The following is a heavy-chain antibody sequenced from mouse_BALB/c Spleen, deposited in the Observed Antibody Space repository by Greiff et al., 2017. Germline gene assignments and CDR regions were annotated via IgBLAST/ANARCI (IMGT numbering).Heavy chain of an antibody. D-gene: IGHD3-1*01. CDR3: ARNGLGPRDWYFDV. CDR2: IDTSDSYT. Sequence: QVQLQQPGAELVMPGASVKMSCKASGYTFTDYWMRWVKQRPGQGLEWIGAIDTSDSYTSYNQKFKGKATLTVDESSSTAYMQLSSLTSEDSAVYYCARNGLGPRDWYFDVWGAGTTDNVSS. CDR1: GYTFTDYW. V-gene: IGHV1-69*01. J-gene: IGHJ1*01.